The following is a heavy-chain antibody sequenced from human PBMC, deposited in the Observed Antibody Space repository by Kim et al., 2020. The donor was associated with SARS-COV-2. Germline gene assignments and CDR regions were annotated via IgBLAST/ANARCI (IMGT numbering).Heavy chain of an antibody. CDR2: IGTAGDT. Sequence: GGSLRLSCAASGFTFSTHDMHWVRQATGKGLEWVSAIGTAGDTYYPGSVKGRFTISRENAKNSLYLQMNSLRVGDTAVYYCTRDRGGGIAAGFGMDVWG. V-gene: IGHV3-13*04. CDR1: GFTFSTHD. D-gene: IGHD3-16*02. J-gene: IGHJ6*02. CDR3: TRDRGGGIAAGFGMDV.